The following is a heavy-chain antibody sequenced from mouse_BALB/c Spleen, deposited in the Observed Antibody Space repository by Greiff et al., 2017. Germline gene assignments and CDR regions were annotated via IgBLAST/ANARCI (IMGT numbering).Heavy chain of an antibody. V-gene: IGHV1-5*01. CDR3: TREGGKNWDGFAY. Sequence: VHVKQSGTVLARPGASVKMSCKASGYSFTSYWMHWVKQRPGQGLEWIGAIYPGNSDTSYNQKFKGKAKLTAVTSASTAYMELSSLTNEDSAVYYCTREGGKNWDGFAYWGQGTLVTVSA. CDR2: IYPGNSDT. CDR1: GYSFTSYW. J-gene: IGHJ3*01. D-gene: IGHD4-1*01.